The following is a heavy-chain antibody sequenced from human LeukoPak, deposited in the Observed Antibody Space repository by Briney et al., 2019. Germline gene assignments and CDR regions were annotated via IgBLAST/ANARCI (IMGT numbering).Heavy chain of an antibody. CDR1: GGSFSGYY. V-gene: IGHV4-34*01. D-gene: IGHD1-26*01. J-gene: IGHJ4*02. CDR3: ARGLGANPPGGY. CDR2: INHSGST. Sequence: SETLSLTCAVYGGSFSGYYWSWIRQPPGKGLEWIGEINHSGSTNYNPSLKSRVTISVDTSKNQFSLKLSPVTAADTAVYYCARGLGANPPGGYWGRGTLVTVSS.